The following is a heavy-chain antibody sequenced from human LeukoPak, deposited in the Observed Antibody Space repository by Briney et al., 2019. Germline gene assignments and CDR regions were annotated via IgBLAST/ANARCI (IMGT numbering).Heavy chain of an antibody. V-gene: IGHV3-66*01. CDR2: IYSGGST. CDR1: GFTVSSNY. J-gene: IGHJ4*02. D-gene: IGHD5-18*01. Sequence: QTGGSLRLSCAASGFTVSSNYMSWVRQALGTGLEWVSVIYSGGSTYYADSVKGRFTISRDNSKNTLYLQMNSLRAEDTAVYYCARGFSYGYLYFDYWGQGTLVTVSS. CDR3: ARGFSYGYLYFDY.